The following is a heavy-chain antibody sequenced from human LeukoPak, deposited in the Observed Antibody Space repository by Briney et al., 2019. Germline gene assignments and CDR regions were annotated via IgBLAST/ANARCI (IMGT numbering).Heavy chain of an antibody. J-gene: IGHJ4*02. CDR3: ARVEWELLPFDY. CDR1: GFTFSSYW. V-gene: IGHV3-21*01. CDR2: ISSSSSYI. D-gene: IGHD1-26*01. Sequence: GGSLRLSCVASGFTFSSYWMTWVRQAPGKGLEWVSSISSSSSYIYYADSVKGRFTISRDNAKNSLYLQMNSLRAEDTAVYYCARVEWELLPFDYWGQGTLVTVSS.